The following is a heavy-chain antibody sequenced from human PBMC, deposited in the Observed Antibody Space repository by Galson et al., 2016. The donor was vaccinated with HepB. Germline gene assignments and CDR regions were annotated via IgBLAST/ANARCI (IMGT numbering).Heavy chain of an antibody. CDR1: GFTFSSYC. J-gene: IGHJ4*02. CDR3: AKDGRINCSIASCHDRFHY. Sequence: SLRLSCAASGFTFSSYCMHWVRQAPGKGLEWVAFISYDGSNKKYADSVKGRFTISRDNSKKTLYLKMNRLRAEDTAVYYCAKDGRINCSIASCHDRFHYWGQGNLIAVSS. V-gene: IGHV3-30*18. CDR2: ISYDGSNK. D-gene: IGHD2-2*01.